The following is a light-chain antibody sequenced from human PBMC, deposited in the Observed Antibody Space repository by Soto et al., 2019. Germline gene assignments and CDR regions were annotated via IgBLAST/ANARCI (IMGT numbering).Light chain of an antibody. CDR3: HQYGSSSWT. CDR2: GPS. CDR1: QSVSSSY. V-gene: IGKV3-20*01. Sequence: EIVLTQSPGTLSLSPGERATLSCRASQSVSSSYLAWYQQKPGQAPRLLIYGPSSRATGIPDRFSGSGSGTDFTLTISRLEPEDFAVYYCHQYGSSSWTFGQGTKVEIK. J-gene: IGKJ1*01.